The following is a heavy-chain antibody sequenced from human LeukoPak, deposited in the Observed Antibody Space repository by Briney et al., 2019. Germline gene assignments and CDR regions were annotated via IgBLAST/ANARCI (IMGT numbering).Heavy chain of an antibody. CDR1: GFTFSSYA. D-gene: IGHD2-15*01. V-gene: IGHV3-21*01. J-gene: IGHJ4*02. CDR3: ARDMGSYTPDY. CDR2: ISSSSSYI. Sequence: PGGSLRLSCAASGFTFSSYAMSWVRQAPGKGLEWVSSISSSSSYIYYADSVKGRFTISRDNAKNSLYLQMNSLRAEDTAVYYCARDMGSYTPDYWGQGTLVTVSS.